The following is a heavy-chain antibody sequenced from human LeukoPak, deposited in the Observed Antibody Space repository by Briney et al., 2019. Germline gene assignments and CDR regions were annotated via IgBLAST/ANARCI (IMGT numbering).Heavy chain of an antibody. CDR1: GGSISSSSYY. J-gene: IGHJ4*02. CDR2: IYYSGST. Sequence: SETLSLTCTVSGGSISSSSYYWGWIRQPPGKGLEWIGSIYYSGSTYYNPSLKSRVTISVDTSKNQFSLKLSSVTAADTAVYYCARVGGSYLGLDFDYWGQGTLVTVSS. V-gene: IGHV4-39*07. CDR3: ARVGGSYLGLDFDY. D-gene: IGHD1-26*01.